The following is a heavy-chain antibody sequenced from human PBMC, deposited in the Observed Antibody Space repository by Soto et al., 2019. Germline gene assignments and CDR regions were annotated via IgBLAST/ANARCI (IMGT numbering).Heavy chain of an antibody. J-gene: IGHJ4*02. Sequence: QVQLVQSGAEVKKPGASVKVSCKASGYPFSCCDTNWVRQATGQGLEWMGWMNPKSGNRGYAQKFQGRGTMTRDTSIGTAYMELSNLRSEDTAVYYCARVYGDATHWGQGTLVTVSS. V-gene: IGHV1-8*01. D-gene: IGHD4-17*01. CDR1: GYPFSCCD. CDR2: MNPKSGNR. CDR3: ARVYGDATH.